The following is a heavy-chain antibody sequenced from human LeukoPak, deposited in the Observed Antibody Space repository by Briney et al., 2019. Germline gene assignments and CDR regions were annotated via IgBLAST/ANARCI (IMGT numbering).Heavy chain of an antibody. Sequence: GGSLTLSCAASGFTFSGSAMHWVRQASGKGLEWVGRIRSKANSHATAYAASVKGRFTISRDDSKNTAYLRMNSLKTEDTAVYYCTRASYDSSGYYHDYWGQGTLVTVSS. J-gene: IGHJ4*02. CDR2: IRSKANSHAT. D-gene: IGHD3-22*01. CDR3: TRASYDSSGYYHDY. V-gene: IGHV3-73*01. CDR1: GFTFSGSA.